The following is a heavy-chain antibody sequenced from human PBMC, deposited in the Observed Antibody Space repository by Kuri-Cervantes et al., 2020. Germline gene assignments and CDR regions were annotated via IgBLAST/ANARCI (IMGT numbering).Heavy chain of an antibody. CDR1: GFTFSSYW. Sequence: GESLKISCVASGFTFSSYWMNWVRQAPGKGLEWVSGISWNSGSIGYADSVKGRFAISRDNSKNTLYLQMNSLRAEDTAVYYCAKGFIAVAGTYFDYWGQGTLVTVSS. CDR2: ISWNSGSI. CDR3: AKGFIAVAGTYFDY. J-gene: IGHJ4*02. D-gene: IGHD6-19*01. V-gene: IGHV3-23*01.